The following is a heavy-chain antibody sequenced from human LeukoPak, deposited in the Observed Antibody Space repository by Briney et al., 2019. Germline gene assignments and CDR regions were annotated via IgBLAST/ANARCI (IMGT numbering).Heavy chain of an antibody. CDR2: ISSSSSYI. CDR1: GFTFSSYS. D-gene: IGHD1-1*01. Sequence: PGGSLRLSCAASGFTFSSYSMNWVRQAPGKGLEWVSSISSSSSYIYYADSVKGRFTISRDNAKNSLYLLMNSLRAEDTAVYYCARDGRGDWDFDYWGQGTLVTVSS. V-gene: IGHV3-21*01. CDR3: ARDGRGDWDFDY. J-gene: IGHJ4*02.